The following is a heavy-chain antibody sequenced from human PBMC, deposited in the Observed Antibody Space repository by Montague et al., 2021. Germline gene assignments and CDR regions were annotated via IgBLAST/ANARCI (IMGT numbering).Heavy chain of an antibody. CDR3: ARDTVGASGYFYYYYMDV. V-gene: IGHV4-4*07. CDR1: GDSINTYS. D-gene: IGHD1-26*01. CDR2: LSNGGST. J-gene: IGHJ6*03. Sequence: SETLSLTCTVFGDSINTYSWSWIRQPAGKGLEWIGRLSNGGSTNSNPSLKNRVSMSVDTSKNQFSLKLSSVTAADTAVYLCARDTVGASGYFYYYYMDVWGRGTTVTVSS.